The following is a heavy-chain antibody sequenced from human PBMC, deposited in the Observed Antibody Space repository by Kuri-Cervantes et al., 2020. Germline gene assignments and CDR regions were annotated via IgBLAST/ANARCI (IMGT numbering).Heavy chain of an antibody. J-gene: IGHJ4*02. CDR3: ARALKGIIDYNFWSGYYSSGY. V-gene: IGHV1-18*01. D-gene: IGHD3-3*01. CDR1: GYTFTSYG. CDR2: ISAYNGDT. Sequence: ASVKVSCKASGYTFTSYGISWVRQAPGQGLEWMGWISAYNGDTNYAQKFQGRVTMTRDTSISTAYMELSRLRSDDTAVYYCARALKGIIDYNFWSGYYSSGYWGQGTLVTVSS.